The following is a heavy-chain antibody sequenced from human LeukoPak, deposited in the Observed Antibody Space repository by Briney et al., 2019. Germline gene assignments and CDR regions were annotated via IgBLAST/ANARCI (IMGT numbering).Heavy chain of an antibody. CDR2: ISSSGSTI. J-gene: IGHJ6*02. Sequence: SGGSLRLSCAASGFTFSDYYMSWIGQAPGKGLEWVSYISSSGSTIYYADSVKGRFTISRDNAKNSLYLQMNSLRAEDTAVYYCAREQLIPNYYYYGMDVWGQGTTVTVSS. CDR1: GFTFSDYY. V-gene: IGHV3-11*01. CDR3: AREQLIPNYYYYGMDV. D-gene: IGHD6-13*01.